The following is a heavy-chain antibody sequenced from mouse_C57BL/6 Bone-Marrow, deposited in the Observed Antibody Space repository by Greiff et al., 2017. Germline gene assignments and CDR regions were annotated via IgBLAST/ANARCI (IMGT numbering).Heavy chain of an antibody. CDR2: ISDGGSYT. CDR1: GFTFSSYA. V-gene: IGHV5-4*01. D-gene: IGHD2-12*01. CDR3: ARDYDGDY. J-gene: IGHJ2*01. Sequence: DVQLQESGGGLVKPGGSLKLSCAASGFTFSSYAMSWVRQTPEKRLEWVATISDGGSYTYYPDNVKGRFTISRDNAKNNLYLQMSHLKAEDTAMYYCARDYDGDYWGQGTTLTVSS.